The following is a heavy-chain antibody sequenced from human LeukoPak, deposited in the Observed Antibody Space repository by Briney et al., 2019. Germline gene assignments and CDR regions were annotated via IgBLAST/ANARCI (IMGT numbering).Heavy chain of an antibody. CDR2: ISSSGSTI. CDR3: ARVPASIAAAGPYYFDY. Sequence: PGGSLRLSCAASGFTFSSYEMNWVRQAPGKGLEWVSYISSSGSTIYYADSVKGRFTISRDNAKNSLYLQMNSLRAEDTAVYYCARVPASIAAAGPYYFDYWGQGTLVTVSS. V-gene: IGHV3-48*03. CDR1: GFTFSSYE. J-gene: IGHJ4*02. D-gene: IGHD6-13*01.